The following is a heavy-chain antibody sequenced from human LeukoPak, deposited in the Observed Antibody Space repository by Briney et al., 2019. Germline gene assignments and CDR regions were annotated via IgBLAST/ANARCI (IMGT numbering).Heavy chain of an antibody. J-gene: IGHJ4*02. CDR3: ARTTTPHYYGSGSYALGY. Sequence: GGSLRLSCAASGFTFSTYATHWVRQGPGKGLEWVAVISYDGSNKFYADSVKGRFTISSDNSKNTLYLQMSSLSAEDTAVYYCARTTTPHYYGSGSYALGYWGQGTLVTVPS. V-gene: IGHV3-30-3*01. CDR2: ISYDGSNK. CDR1: GFTFSTYA. D-gene: IGHD3-10*01.